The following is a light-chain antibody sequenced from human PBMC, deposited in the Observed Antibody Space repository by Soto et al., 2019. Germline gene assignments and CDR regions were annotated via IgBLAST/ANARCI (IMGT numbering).Light chain of an antibody. CDR2: GAS. J-gene: IGKJ1*01. CDR3: QQYNNWGT. CDR1: QSVSSN. Sequence: EIVMTQSRATLSVSPGERATLSCRASQSVSSNFAWYQQKPGQAPRLLIYGASTRATGIPARFSGSGSGTEFTLTISSLQSEDFAVYYCQQYNNWGTFGQGTKVEIK. V-gene: IGKV3-15*01.